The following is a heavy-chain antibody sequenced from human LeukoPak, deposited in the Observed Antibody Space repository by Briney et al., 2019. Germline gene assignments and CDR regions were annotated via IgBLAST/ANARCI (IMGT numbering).Heavy chain of an antibody. CDR3: VRDTLLWFGEVLRGVNGFDP. CDR1: GYTFPSYG. J-gene: IGHJ5*02. CDR2: ISAYNGNT. V-gene: IGHV1-18*01. D-gene: IGHD3-10*01. Sequence: ASVKVSCKASGYTFPSYGISWVRQATGQGLEGMGWISAYNGNTNYAQKLQGRVTLPTDTSPSTAYMALRRLRSDDRAGYYCVRDTLLWFGEVLRGVNGFDPWGQGTLVTVSS.